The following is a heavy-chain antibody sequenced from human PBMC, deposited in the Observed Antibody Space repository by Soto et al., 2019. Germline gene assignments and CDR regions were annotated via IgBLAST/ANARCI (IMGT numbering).Heavy chain of an antibody. Sequence: SETLSLTCTLSGGSFKRGIYCWSWIRQPPGKRMEKMGYVYHTGRTSYNHARKSRASISMDTSTNQYTLNLDSVTAADTAVYFCARDFAYFDSWGQGTLVTVSS. D-gene: IGHD3-3*01. CDR2: VYHTGRT. V-gene: IGHV4-61*01. CDR1: GGSFKRGIYC. J-gene: IGHJ4*02. CDR3: ARDFAYFDS.